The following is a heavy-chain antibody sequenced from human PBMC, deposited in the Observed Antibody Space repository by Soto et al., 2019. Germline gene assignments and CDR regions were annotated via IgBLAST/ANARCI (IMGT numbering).Heavy chain of an antibody. Sequence: PSETLSLTWPVSGASIGSGNWWTWVRQSPQRGLEYIGDIFHDGTANYQLSIERRVANSAHTPKIQFLMKLNSVISEDTGIYFCARRVYDTRLNYIYFDFWGQGTLVTVSS. J-gene: IGHJ4*02. CDR3: ARRVYDTRLNYIYFDF. CDR1: GASIGSGNW. CDR2: IFHDGTA. V-gene: IGHV4-4*02. D-gene: IGHD3-22*01.